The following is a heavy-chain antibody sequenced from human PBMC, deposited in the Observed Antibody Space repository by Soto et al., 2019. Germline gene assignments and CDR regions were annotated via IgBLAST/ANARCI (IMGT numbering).Heavy chain of an antibody. D-gene: IGHD2-2*02. V-gene: IGHV1-18*01. CDR1: GYTFTSYG. CDR3: ARVLPDTPLSPVDLDY. Sequence: GASVKVSCKASGYTFTSYGISWVRQAPGQGLEWMGWISAYNGNTNYAQKLQGRVTMTTDTSTSTAYMELRSLRSDDTAVYYCARVLPDTPLSPVDLDYWGQGTLVTVSS. J-gene: IGHJ4*02. CDR2: ISAYNGNT.